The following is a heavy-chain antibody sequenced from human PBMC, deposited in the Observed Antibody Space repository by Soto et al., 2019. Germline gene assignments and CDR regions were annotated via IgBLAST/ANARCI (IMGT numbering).Heavy chain of an antibody. CDR3: ARDSDTNWNYFDY. D-gene: IGHD1-20*01. Sequence: GVSLRLSCAASGFTVSSNYMSWVRQAPGKGLEWVSVIYSGGRTYCADSVKGRFTISRVNSKNTLYLQMNSLRAEDTAVYYCARDSDTNWNYFDYWGQGTLVTVS. V-gene: IGHV3-53*01. CDR2: IYSGGRT. CDR1: GFTVSSNY. J-gene: IGHJ4*02.